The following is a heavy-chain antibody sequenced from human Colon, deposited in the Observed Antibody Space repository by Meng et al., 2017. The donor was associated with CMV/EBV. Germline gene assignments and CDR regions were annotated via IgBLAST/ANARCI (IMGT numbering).Heavy chain of an antibody. D-gene: IGHD6-19*01. V-gene: IGHV3-21*01. Sequence: GGSLRLSCAASGFTFSSDSMNWVRQAPGKGLEWVSSISSSSSYIYYADSVKGRFTISRDNAKNSLYLQMNSLRAEDTAVYYCARGGYSSGWYYEHWGQGTLVTVSS. J-gene: IGHJ4*02. CDR1: GFTFSSDS. CDR2: ISSSSSYI. CDR3: ARGGYSSGWYYEH.